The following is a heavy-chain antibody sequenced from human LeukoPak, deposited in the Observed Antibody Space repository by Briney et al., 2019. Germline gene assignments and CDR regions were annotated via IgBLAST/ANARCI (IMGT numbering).Heavy chain of an antibody. J-gene: IGHJ4*02. D-gene: IGHD3-22*01. CDR3: ARGSTYYDSSGQVPFDY. Sequence: GGSLRLSCAASGFTFRNYGMHWVRQAPGKGLEWVAVISYDGSNKYYADSVKGRFTISRDNAKNSLYLQMNSLRAEDTAVYYCARGSTYYDSSGQVPFDYWGQGTLVTVSS. V-gene: IGHV3-30*03. CDR1: GFTFRNYG. CDR2: ISYDGSNK.